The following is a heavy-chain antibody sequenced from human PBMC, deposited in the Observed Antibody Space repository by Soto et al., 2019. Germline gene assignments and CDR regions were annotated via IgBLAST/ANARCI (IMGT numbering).Heavy chain of an antibody. D-gene: IGHD3-9*01. V-gene: IGHV1-46*01. Sequence: QVQLVQSGAEVKKPGASVKVSCKASGYTFTSYYMHWVRQAPGQGLEWMGIINPSGGSTSHAQKFPGRVPMTRDTSTSTVYRELSSLRSEDTAVYYCARATPPLRYFDWLPLPRDGMDVWGQGTTVTVFS. CDR3: ARATPPLRYFDWLPLPRDGMDV. CDR1: GYTFTSYY. CDR2: INPSGGST. J-gene: IGHJ6*02.